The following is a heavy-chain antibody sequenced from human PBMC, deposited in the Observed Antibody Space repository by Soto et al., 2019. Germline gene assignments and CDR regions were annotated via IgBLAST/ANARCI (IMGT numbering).Heavy chain of an antibody. Sequence: EVQVLESGGVLGQPGWSLRLSCEATGFTFSDLAMSWVRQAPGKGLEWVSRIYGGGNGPHYADSVKGRVTISRDNSKNTLYLQMNSLRAEDTAVYYCAKMEGMDPWAYSFDYWGQGTLVTVSS. CDR2: IYGGGNGP. V-gene: IGHV3-23*01. CDR1: GFTFSDLA. CDR3: AKMEGMDPWAYSFDY. J-gene: IGHJ4*02. D-gene: IGHD2-2*03.